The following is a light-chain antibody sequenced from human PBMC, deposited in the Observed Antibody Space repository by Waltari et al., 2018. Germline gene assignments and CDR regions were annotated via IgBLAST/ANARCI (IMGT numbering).Light chain of an antibody. CDR2: AAS. J-gene: IGKJ5*01. Sequence: DIQMTQSPSSLSASIGDRVTVTCRASQSVNSNLNWYQQKPGKAPRLLIYAASSLHSGDPSSFTGSGAGTDFTLTISSLQPEDFATYYCQQSYSNIVTFGQGTRLEIK. CDR1: QSVNSN. CDR3: QQSYSNIVT. V-gene: IGKV1-39*01.